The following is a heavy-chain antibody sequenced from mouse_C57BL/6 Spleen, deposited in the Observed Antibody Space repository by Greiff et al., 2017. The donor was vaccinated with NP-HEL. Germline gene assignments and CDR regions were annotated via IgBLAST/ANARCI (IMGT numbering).Heavy chain of an antibody. CDR2: IDPSDSET. CDR3: ARGQLRLRGWFAY. V-gene: IGHV1-52*01. J-gene: IGHJ3*01. D-gene: IGHD3-2*02. CDR1: GYTFTSYW. Sequence: VKLMESGAELVRPGSSVKLSCKASGYTFTSYWMHWVKQRPIQGLEWIGNIDPSDSETHYNQKFKDKATLTVDKSSSTAYMQLSSLTSEDSAVYYCARGQLRLRGWFAYWGQGTLVTVSA.